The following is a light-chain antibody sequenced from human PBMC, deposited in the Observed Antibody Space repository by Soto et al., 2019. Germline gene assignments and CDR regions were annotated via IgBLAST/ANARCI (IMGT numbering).Light chain of an antibody. Sequence: DFGISPSQDSLAVSLAERATINFKAIQSVWSHSDNQNYLAWFQQKSGHPPKLLIYCASTRQSGVPDRFSGSGSATDFTLTISSLQAEDVAVYYCQQYHSDPITFGQGTRLEIK. V-gene: IGKV4-1*01. CDR2: CAS. J-gene: IGKJ5*01. CDR1: QSVWSHSDNQNY. CDR3: QQYHSDPIT.